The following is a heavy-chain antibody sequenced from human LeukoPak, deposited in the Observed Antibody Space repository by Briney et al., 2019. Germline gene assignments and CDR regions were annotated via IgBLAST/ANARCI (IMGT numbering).Heavy chain of an antibody. Sequence: PGGSLRLSCAASGLTFSSYSMNWVRQAPGKGLEWVSSISSSSSYIYYADSVKGRFTISRDNAKNTLYLQMNSLRAEDTAVYYCARDLSVAGRTYYFDYWGQGTLVTVSS. D-gene: IGHD6-19*01. CDR2: ISSSSSYI. CDR3: ARDLSVAGRTYYFDY. J-gene: IGHJ4*02. CDR1: GLTFSSYS. V-gene: IGHV3-21*01.